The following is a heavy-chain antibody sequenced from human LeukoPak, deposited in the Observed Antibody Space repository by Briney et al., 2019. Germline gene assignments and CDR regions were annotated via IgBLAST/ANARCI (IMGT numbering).Heavy chain of an antibody. Sequence: SETLSLTCTVSGGSISSSSYYWGWIRQPPGKGLEWIGSIYYSGSTYYNPSLKSRVTISVDTSKNQFSLKLSSVTAADTAVYYCARYPRYYGSGPNRWWFDPWGQGTLVTVSS. CDR2: IYYSGST. CDR3: ARYPRYYGSGPNRWWFDP. D-gene: IGHD3-10*01. J-gene: IGHJ5*02. CDR1: GGSISSSSYY. V-gene: IGHV4-39*07.